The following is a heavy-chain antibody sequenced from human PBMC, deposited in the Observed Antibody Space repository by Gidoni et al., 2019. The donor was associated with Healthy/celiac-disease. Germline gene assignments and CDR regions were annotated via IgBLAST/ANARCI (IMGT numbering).Heavy chain of an antibody. J-gene: IGHJ5*02. CDR2: IYYSGST. CDR1: GGSISSYY. D-gene: IGHD3-3*01. Sequence: QVQLQESGPGLVKPSETLSLTCTVSGGSISSYYWRWIRQPPGKGLEWIGYIYYSGSTNYHPSLKSRVTISVDTSKNQFSLKLSSVTAADTAVYYCARLAIFGVINWFDPWGQGTLVTVSS. V-gene: IGHV4-59*08. CDR3: ARLAIFGVINWFDP.